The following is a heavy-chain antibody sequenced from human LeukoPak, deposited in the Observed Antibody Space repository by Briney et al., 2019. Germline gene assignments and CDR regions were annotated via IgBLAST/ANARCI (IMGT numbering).Heavy chain of an antibody. CDR2: MGIVGDT. CDR1: GFTLSNYD. V-gene: IGHV3-13*01. J-gene: IGHJ4*02. Sequence: GGSLRLSCAASGFTLSNYDMHWVRQATGKGLEWVSRMGIVGDTYYSGSVKGRFTVSRENAKNSLNLQMNSLRAGDTALYYCVRSQGGNAEFDYWGQGTLVTVSS. D-gene: IGHD3-16*01. CDR3: VRSQGGNAEFDY.